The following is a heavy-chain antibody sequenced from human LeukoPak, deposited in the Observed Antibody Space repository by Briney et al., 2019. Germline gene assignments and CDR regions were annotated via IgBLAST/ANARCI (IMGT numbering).Heavy chain of an antibody. Sequence: SQTLSLTCTVSGGSISTGVYYWNWIRQPAGKGLGWIGSIQTSGSTKYNPSLKSRVTISVDTSKHQFSLKLSSVTAAGTAVYYCARHGYYGFWSGYKWGQGTLITVSS. V-gene: IGHV4-61*02. CDR2: IQTSGST. D-gene: IGHD3-3*01. CDR3: ARHGYYGFWSGYK. CDR1: GGSISTGVYY. J-gene: IGHJ4*02.